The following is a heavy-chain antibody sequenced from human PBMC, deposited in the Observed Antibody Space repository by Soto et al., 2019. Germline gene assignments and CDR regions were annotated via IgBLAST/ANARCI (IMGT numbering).Heavy chain of an antibody. Sequence: SETLSLTCTVSGGSISSSSYYWGWIRQPPGKGLEWIGSIYYSGSTYYNPSLKSRVTISVDTSKNQFSLKLSSVTAADTAVYYCAGRGNSDPSPLWFGELDWFDPWGQGTLVTVSS. CDR3: AGRGNSDPSPLWFGELDWFDP. V-gene: IGHV4-39*01. CDR2: IYYSGST. J-gene: IGHJ5*02. CDR1: GGSISSSSYY. D-gene: IGHD3-10*01.